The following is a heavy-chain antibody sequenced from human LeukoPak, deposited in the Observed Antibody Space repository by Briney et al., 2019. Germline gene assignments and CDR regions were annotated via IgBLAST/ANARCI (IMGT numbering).Heavy chain of an antibody. D-gene: IGHD6-13*01. J-gene: IGHJ4*02. CDR3: ARDSGWFRFDY. CDR2: IKEDGSQK. V-gene: IGHV3-7*03. CDR1: GFTFSSFW. Sequence: GGSLRLSCAASGFTFSSFWMTWVRQAPGKGLEWVANIKEDGSQKYHVDSVKGRFTISRDNAKNSLFLQTNSLRADDTAVYYCARDSGWFRFDYWGQGTLVTVPS.